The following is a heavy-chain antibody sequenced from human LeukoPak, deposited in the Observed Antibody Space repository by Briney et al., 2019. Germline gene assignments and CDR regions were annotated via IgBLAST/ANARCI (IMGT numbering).Heavy chain of an antibody. Sequence: PVGSLRLSCAASGFTFSNAWMSWVHQAPGKGLEWVGRIKSKTDGGTTDYAAPVKGRFTISRDDSKNTLYLQMNSLKTEDTAVYYCTIRTIIGSFDYWGQGTLVTVSS. D-gene: IGHD2-2*01. CDR1: GFTFSNAW. J-gene: IGHJ4*02. CDR2: IKSKTDGGTT. CDR3: TIRTIIGSFDY. V-gene: IGHV3-15*01.